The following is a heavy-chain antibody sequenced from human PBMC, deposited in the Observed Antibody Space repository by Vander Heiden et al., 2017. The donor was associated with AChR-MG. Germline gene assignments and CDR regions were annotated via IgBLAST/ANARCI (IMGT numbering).Heavy chain of an antibody. CDR2: ISYDGSNK. V-gene: IGHV3-30-3*01. CDR1: GFTFSSYA. D-gene: IGHD6-19*01. CDR3: ARGLVSGWTRYYYYMDV. Sequence: QVQLVESGGGVVQPGRSLRLPCAASGFTFSSYAMHWVRQAPGKGLEWVAVISYDGSNKYYADSVKGRFTISRDNSKNTLYLQMNSLRAEDTAVYYCARGLVSGWTRYYYYMDVWGKGTTVTVSS. J-gene: IGHJ6*03.